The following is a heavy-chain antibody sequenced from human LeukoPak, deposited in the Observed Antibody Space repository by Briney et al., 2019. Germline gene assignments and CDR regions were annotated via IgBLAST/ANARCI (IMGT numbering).Heavy chain of an antibody. Sequence: GGSLRLSCAASGFTYSSYAMSWVRQAPGKGLEWVSAISGSGGSTYYADSVKGRFTISRDNSKNTLYLQMNSLRAEDTAVYYCAKDLWGANDFWSGYYFDYWGQGTLVTVSS. CDR2: ISGSGGST. V-gene: IGHV3-23*01. CDR3: AKDLWGANDFWSGYYFDY. D-gene: IGHD3-3*01. CDR1: GFTYSSYA. J-gene: IGHJ4*02.